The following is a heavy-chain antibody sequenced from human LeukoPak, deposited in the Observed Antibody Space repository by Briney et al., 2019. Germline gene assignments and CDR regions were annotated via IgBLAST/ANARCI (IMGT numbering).Heavy chain of an antibody. V-gene: IGHV3-23*01. J-gene: IGHJ1*01. CDR2: ISGSGGST. D-gene: IGHD1-1*01. Sequence: PGGSLRLSCAASGFTFSSYAMSWVRQAPGKGLEWVSAISGSGGSTYYADSVKGRFTISRDNSKNTLYLQMNSLRAEDTAVYYCATPLGRDGYKWKPIFESVWGSIGDSYFQHWGQGTLVTVSS. CDR1: GFTFSSYA. CDR3: ATPLGRDGYKWKPIFESVWGSIGDSYFQH.